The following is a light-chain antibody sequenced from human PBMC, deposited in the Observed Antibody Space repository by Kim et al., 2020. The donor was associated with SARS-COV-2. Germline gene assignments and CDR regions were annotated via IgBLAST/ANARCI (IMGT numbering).Light chain of an antibody. J-gene: IGKJ2*01. CDR3: QQSHSTPYI. CDR1: QSISYY. Sequence: SASVGDRVTITCRASQSISYYLNWYQQKPGKAPKVLIYAASRLQSGVPSRFSGSGSGTDFTLTINSLLPEDFATYYCQQSHSTPYIFGQGTKLEI. CDR2: AAS. V-gene: IGKV1-39*01.